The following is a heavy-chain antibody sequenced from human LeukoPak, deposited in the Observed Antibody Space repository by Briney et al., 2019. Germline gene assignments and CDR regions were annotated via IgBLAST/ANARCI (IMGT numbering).Heavy chain of an antibody. Sequence: GGSLRLSCAASGFTFSSYGMSWVRQAPGKGLEWVATIKQDGSEKYYVDSVKGRFTISRDNAKNSLYLQMTSLRAEDTAVYYCARDARYCSSTSCRPSYYFDYWGQGTLVTVSS. J-gene: IGHJ4*02. CDR1: GFTFSSYG. CDR3: ARDARYCSSTSCRPSYYFDY. V-gene: IGHV3-7*01. CDR2: IKQDGSEK. D-gene: IGHD2-2*01.